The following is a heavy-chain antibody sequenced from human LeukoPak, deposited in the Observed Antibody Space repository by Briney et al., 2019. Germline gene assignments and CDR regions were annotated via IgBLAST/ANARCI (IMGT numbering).Heavy chain of an antibody. CDR2: IYHSGST. CDR3: ARVGRDGYNYTYFDY. CDR1: GGSISSSDW. Sequence: SGTLSLTCAVSGGSISSSDWWSWVRQPPGKGLEWIGEIYHSGSTNYNPSLKSRVTILVDKSKNQFSLKLTSVTAADTAVYYCARVGRDGYNYTYFDYWGQGTLVTVSS. D-gene: IGHD5-24*01. J-gene: IGHJ4*02. V-gene: IGHV4-4*02.